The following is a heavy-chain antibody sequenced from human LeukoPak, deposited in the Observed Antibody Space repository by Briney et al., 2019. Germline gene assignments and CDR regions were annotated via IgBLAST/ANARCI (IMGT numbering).Heavy chain of an antibody. CDR1: GFIFGDHY. V-gene: IGHV3-21*01. Sequence: GGSLRLSCVASGFIFGDHYMDWVRQAPGKGLEWVSSISSSSSYIYYADSVKGRFTISRDNAKNSLYLQMSSLRAEDTAVYYCARDRYYDSSGSNWFDPWGQGTLVTVSS. D-gene: IGHD3-22*01. CDR3: ARDRYYDSSGSNWFDP. J-gene: IGHJ5*02. CDR2: ISSSSSYI.